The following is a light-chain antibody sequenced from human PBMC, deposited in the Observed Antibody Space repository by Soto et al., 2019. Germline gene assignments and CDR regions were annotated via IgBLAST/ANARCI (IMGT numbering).Light chain of an antibody. Sequence: DIQTTQSPSSLAASVGDRVTITCRARQSISSYLNWYQQKPGKAPKLLIYAASNLQSGVPSSFSGSGSGTDFTLTISSLQPEDFATYYCQQSYSTPITFGQGTRVEIK. J-gene: IGKJ5*01. CDR1: QSISSY. CDR2: AAS. V-gene: IGKV1-39*01. CDR3: QQSYSTPIT.